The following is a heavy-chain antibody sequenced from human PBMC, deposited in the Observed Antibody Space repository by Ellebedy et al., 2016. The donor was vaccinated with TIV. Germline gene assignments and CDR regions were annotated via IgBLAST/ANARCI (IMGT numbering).Heavy chain of an antibody. J-gene: IGHJ3*02. CDR3: ARTSRDAFDI. Sequence: SGPTLVKPTQTLTLTCTLSGLSVNSNGMRVNWIRQPPGKALEWLGCIDWDDDTFYSTSLKIRLTFSTDTSKNQVLLTMTVMDPVDTGTYYCARTSRDAFDIWGKGTVVTVSS. V-gene: IGHV2-70*04. CDR2: IDWDDDT. CDR1: GLSVNSNGMR.